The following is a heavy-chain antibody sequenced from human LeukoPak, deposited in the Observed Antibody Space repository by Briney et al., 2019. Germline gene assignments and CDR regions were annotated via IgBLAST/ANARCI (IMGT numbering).Heavy chain of an antibody. CDR3: ARVEYGDYPGDY. Sequence: PGGSLRLSCAASGFTFSIYTMSWVRQAPGKGLEWVSYISSSSAIYYADSVKGRFTISRDNAKNSLYLQMNSLRAEDTAVYYCARVEYGDYPGDYWGQGTLVTVSS. CDR1: GFTFSIYT. J-gene: IGHJ4*02. V-gene: IGHV3-48*01. D-gene: IGHD4-17*01. CDR2: ISSSSAI.